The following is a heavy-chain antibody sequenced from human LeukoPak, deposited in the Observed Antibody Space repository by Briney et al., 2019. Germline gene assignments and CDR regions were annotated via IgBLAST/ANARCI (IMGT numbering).Heavy chain of an antibody. D-gene: IGHD3-10*01. CDR2: IYTSGST. Sequence: PSQTLSLTCTVSGGSISSGSYYWSWIRQPAGKGLEWIGRIYTSGSTNYNPSLKSRVTISVDTSKNQFSLKLSSVTAADTAVYYCARGWFGEYVHYWFDPWGQGTLVTVSS. J-gene: IGHJ5*02. CDR3: ARGWFGEYVHYWFDP. CDR1: GGSISSGSYY. V-gene: IGHV4-61*02.